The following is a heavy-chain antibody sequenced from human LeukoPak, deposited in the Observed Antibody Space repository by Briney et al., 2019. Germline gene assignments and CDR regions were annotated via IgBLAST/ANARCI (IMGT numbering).Heavy chain of an antibody. J-gene: IGHJ6*03. CDR2: IRYDGSNK. V-gene: IGHV3-30*02. CDR1: GFTFSSYG. D-gene: IGHD1-7*01. Sequence: PGGSLRLSCAASGFTFSSYGMHWVRQAPGKGLEWVAFIRYDGSNKYYADSVKGRFTISRDSSKNTVSLQMNSLRAEDTAVYYCAKAWGGTIYYYYMDVWGKGTTVTVSS. CDR3: AKAWGGTIYYYYMDV.